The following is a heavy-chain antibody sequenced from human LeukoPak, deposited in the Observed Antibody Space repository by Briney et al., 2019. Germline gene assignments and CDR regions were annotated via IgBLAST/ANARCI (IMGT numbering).Heavy chain of an antibody. CDR2: ISYDGSNK. D-gene: IGHD1-26*01. CDR1: GFTFSSYG. J-gene: IGHJ6*02. Sequence: GGSLRLPCAASGFTFSSYGMHWVRQAPGKGLEWVAVISYDGSNKYYADSVKGRFTISRDNSKNTLYLQMNSLRAEDTAVYYCAKEVGPAYYYGMDVWGQGTTVTVSS. CDR3: AKEVGPAYYYGMDV. V-gene: IGHV3-30*18.